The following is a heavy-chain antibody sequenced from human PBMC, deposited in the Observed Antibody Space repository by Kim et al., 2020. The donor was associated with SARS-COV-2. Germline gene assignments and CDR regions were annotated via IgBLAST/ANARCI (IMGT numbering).Heavy chain of an antibody. CDR1: GFTFSDHY. Sequence: GGSLRLSCAASGFTFSDHYMDWVRQAPGKGLEWVGRTRNKANSYTTEYAASVKGRFTISRDDSKNSLYLQMNSLKTEDTAVYYCARDLLVEEWELLAGNYGMDVWGQGTTVNVSS. CDR3: ARDLLVEEWELLAGNYGMDV. V-gene: IGHV3-72*01. D-gene: IGHD1-26*01. CDR2: TRNKANSYTT. J-gene: IGHJ6*02.